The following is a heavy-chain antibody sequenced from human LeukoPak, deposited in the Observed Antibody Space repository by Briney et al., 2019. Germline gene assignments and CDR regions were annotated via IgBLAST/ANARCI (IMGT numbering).Heavy chain of an antibody. CDR3: AKDRFPGYDYYYYYGMDV. V-gene: IGHV3-43*02. D-gene: IGHD5-18*01. CDR1: GFTFDDYA. Sequence: GSLRLSCAASGFTFDDYAMHWVRQAPGKGLEWVSLISGDGGSTYYADSVKGRFTISRDNSKNSLYLQMNSLRTEDTALYYCAKDRFPGYDYYYYYGMDVWGQGTTVTVSS. J-gene: IGHJ6*02. CDR2: ISGDGGST.